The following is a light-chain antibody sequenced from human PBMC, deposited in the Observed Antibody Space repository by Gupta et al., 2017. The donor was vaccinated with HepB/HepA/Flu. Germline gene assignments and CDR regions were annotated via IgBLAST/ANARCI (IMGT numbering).Light chain of an antibody. CDR3: RQYNKWPRT. J-gene: IGKJ1*01. Sequence: EIVMTQSPATLSVSPGERATLSCRASQSLSSNLAWYQQKPGQAPRLLIYGASTRATDIPARFSGSGSGTDFTLTISSLQSEDFAVYYCRQYNKWPRTFGQGTKVEIK. CDR2: GAS. V-gene: IGKV3-15*01. CDR1: QSLSSN.